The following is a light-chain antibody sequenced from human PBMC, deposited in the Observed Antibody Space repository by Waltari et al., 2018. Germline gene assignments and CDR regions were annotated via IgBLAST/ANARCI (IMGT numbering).Light chain of an antibody. Sequence: QSALTQPASVSGSPGQSITISCTGTSSDVGGYNYVSWSQQHPGKAPRFMIYDVSNRPSGVSNPFSGSKDRNTPSLTISGLQTEDESDYHGRSCTSTSTLIFGGGTKLTVL. J-gene: IGLJ2*01. CDR3: RSCTSTSTLI. CDR2: DVS. V-gene: IGLV2-14*03. CDR1: SSDVGGYNY.